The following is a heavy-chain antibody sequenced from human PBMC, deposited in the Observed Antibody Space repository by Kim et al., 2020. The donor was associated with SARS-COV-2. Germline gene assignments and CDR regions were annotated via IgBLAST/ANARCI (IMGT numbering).Heavy chain of an antibody. CDR1: GGSINNYY. CDR2: IYSSGSV. J-gene: IGHJ6*02. Sequence: SETLSLTCTVSGGSINNYYWSWIRQSPGKGLEWIGHIYSSGSVTYNPSLRSRVFISVDASENQFSLKLYSVSAADTAVYFCARDRARSRAREDYYGLDVWGHGNTVIVSS. CDR3: ARDRARSRAREDYYGLDV. V-gene: IGHV4-59*01. D-gene: IGHD1-26*01.